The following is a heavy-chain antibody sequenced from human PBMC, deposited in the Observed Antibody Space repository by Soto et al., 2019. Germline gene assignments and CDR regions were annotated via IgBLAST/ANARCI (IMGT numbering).Heavy chain of an antibody. J-gene: IGHJ6*02. D-gene: IGHD3-10*01. Sequence: GSLRLSCAASGFTVSVNYMSWVRQAPGKGLEWVSVVDTGGSTYYADSVKGRFTISRDNSKNTLYLQMNSLRVGDTAVYYCARDQFYGSASSDYIYQYYYGMDVWGQGTTVTVSS. CDR3: ARDQFYGSASSDYIYQYYYGMDV. CDR1: GFTVSVNY. CDR2: VDTGGST. V-gene: IGHV3-53*01.